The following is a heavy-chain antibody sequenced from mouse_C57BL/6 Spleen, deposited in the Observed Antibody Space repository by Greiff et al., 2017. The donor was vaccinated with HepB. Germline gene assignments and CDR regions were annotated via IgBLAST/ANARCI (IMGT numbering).Heavy chain of an antibody. V-gene: IGHV1-59*01. J-gene: IGHJ2*01. Sequence: QVQLQQPGAELVRPGTSVKLSCKASGYTFTSYWMHWVKQRPGQGLEWIGVIDPSDSYTNYNQKFKGKATLTVDTSSSTAYMQLSSLTSEDSAVYYCARKAYYGYGDTLDYWGQGTTLTVSS. CDR1: GYTFTSYW. D-gene: IGHD2-9*01. CDR2: IDPSDSYT. CDR3: ARKAYYGYGDTLDY.